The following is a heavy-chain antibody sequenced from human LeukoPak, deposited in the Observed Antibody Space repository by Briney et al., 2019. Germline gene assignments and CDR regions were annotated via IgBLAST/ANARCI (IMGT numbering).Heavy chain of an antibody. D-gene: IGHD1-26*01. CDR2: IYHSGST. J-gene: IGHJ4*02. Sequence: PSQTLSLTCAVSGGSISSGGYSWSWIRQPPGKGLEWIGYIYHSGSTYYNPSLKSRVTISVDTSKNQFSLKLSSVTAADTAVYYCARDSGGPTTVWGQGTLVTVSS. CDR3: ARDSGGPTTV. V-gene: IGHV4-30-2*05. CDR1: GGSISSGGYS.